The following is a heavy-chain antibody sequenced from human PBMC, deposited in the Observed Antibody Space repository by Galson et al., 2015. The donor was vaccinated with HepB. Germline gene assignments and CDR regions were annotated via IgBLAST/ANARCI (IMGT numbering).Heavy chain of an antibody. CDR1: GFTLKSYG. CDR2: FSGTSGGK. D-gene: IGHD3-16*01. J-gene: IGHJ4*02. V-gene: IGHV3-23*01. CDR3: AKSIVPSRAYDMFLDC. Sequence: SLRLSCAASGFTLKSYGMTWVRRAPGKGLEWVSTFSGTSGGKCYADSVKGRFAISRDNYRSTVSLEMNDLRVEDTAMYYCAKSIVPSRAYDMFLDCWGQGTFVTVSP.